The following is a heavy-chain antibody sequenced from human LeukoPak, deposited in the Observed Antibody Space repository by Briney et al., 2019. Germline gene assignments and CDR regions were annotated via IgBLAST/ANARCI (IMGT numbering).Heavy chain of an antibody. CDR2: IIPIFGTA. J-gene: IGHJ5*02. CDR3: AREDCSGGSCYLEHNWFDP. V-gene: IGHV1-69*13. Sequence: GASVKVSCKASGGTFSSYAISWVRQAPGQGLEWMGGIIPIFGTANYAQKFQGRVTITADESTSTAYMELSSLRSEDTAVYYCAREDCSGGSCYLEHNWFDPWGQGTLVTVSS. D-gene: IGHD2-15*01. CDR1: GGTFSSYA.